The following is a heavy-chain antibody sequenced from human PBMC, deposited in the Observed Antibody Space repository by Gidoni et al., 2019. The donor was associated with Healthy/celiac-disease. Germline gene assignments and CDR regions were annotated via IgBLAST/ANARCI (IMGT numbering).Heavy chain of an antibody. J-gene: IGHJ4*02. CDR2: INHSGST. CDR3: ARGGVVPAAVDY. Sequence: QVQLQQWGAGLLKPSETLSLTCAVHGGSFSGYYWSWTRQPPGKGLEWIGEINHSGSTNYNPSLKSRVTISVDTSKNQFSLKLSSVTAADTAVYYCARGGVVPAAVDYWGQGTLVTVSS. V-gene: IGHV4-34*01. CDR1: GGSFSGYY. D-gene: IGHD2-2*01.